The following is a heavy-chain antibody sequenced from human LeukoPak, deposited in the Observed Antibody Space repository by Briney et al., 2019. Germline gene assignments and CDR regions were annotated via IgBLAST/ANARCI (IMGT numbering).Heavy chain of an antibody. CDR2: ISYDGSDK. CDR3: AKIPYSSGWVQNWFDP. V-gene: IGHV3-30*18. D-gene: IGHD6-19*01. J-gene: IGHJ5*02. Sequence: PGGSLRLSCAASGFTFNNYGIHWVRQAPGKGLEWVAVISYDGSDKYYADSVRGRFTISRDNSKNTLYLQMNSLRAEDTAVYYCAKIPYSSGWVQNWFDPWGQGTLVTVSS. CDR1: GFTFNNYG.